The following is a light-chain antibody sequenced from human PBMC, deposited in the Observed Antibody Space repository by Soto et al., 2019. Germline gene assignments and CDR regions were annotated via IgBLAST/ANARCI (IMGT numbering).Light chain of an antibody. CDR2: GAT. J-gene: IGKJ5*01. V-gene: IGKV3-20*01. CDR1: ESIGDY. Sequence: PGETASLSWLAKESIGDYLAWYQQKPGQAPRLIIYGATMRTTGTPDRFSGAGSETHFTLAISRLEPGDFAVYYCQKYVPSPAISFGQGTRLEIK. CDR3: QKYVPSPAIS.